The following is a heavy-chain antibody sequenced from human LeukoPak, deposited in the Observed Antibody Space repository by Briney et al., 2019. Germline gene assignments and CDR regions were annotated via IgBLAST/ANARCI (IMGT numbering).Heavy chain of an antibody. CDR2: INHSGST. J-gene: IGHJ3*01. Sequence: SETLSLTCAIYGGSFSDYYWNWIRQPPGKGLEWIGEINHSGSTNYRPSLKSRVSISVDTSKNQFSLKLSSVTAADTAVYYCAREIKNYYGSGTSSKRGGFDFWGQGTMVTVSS. D-gene: IGHD3-10*01. CDR1: GGSFSDYY. CDR3: AREIKNYYGSGTSSKRGGFDF. V-gene: IGHV4-34*01.